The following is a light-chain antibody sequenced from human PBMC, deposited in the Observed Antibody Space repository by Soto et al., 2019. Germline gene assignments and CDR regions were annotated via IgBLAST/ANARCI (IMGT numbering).Light chain of an antibody. J-gene: IGKJ4*01. Sequence: EIVMAQSPAILSVSPGERATLSCRASQYISTNLAWYQQKPGQAPRLLIYGASTRATGIPGRFSGSGSGTDFTLTISSLQSEDFAVYYCQQYNIWPSLTFGGGNTVEIK. CDR2: GAS. V-gene: IGKV3-15*01. CDR1: QYISTN. CDR3: QQYNIWPSLT.